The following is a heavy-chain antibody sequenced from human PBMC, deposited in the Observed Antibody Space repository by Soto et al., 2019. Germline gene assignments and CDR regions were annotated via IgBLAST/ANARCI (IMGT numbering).Heavy chain of an antibody. J-gene: IGHJ4*02. CDR3: ATELGENPASPFDA. CDR1: GVTFSSET. Sequence: QVQLVQSGADVKKPGSSVKVSCQASGVTFSSETLGWVRQAPGQGLEWVGGIIPLFGTASYAQKFQGRVTSTADESTSTVYMEVSSLRSDDTAVYFCATELGENPASPFDAWGQGTLVTVSS. V-gene: IGHV1-69*01. D-gene: IGHD3-10*01. CDR2: IIPLFGTA.